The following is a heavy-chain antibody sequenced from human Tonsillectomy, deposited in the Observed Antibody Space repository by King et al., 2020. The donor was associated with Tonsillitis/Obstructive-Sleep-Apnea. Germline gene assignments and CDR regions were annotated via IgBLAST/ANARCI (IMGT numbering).Heavy chain of an antibody. CDR2: IYSGGST. CDR3: ARAPSASFYMDV. J-gene: IGHJ6*03. Sequence: VQLVESGGGLVQPGGSLRLSCAASGFTVSSNSMSWVRQAPGKGLEGVSLIYSGGSTFYADSVKGRFTISRDNSKNTLYLQMNSLRAEDTAVYFCARAPSASFYMDVWGKGTTVTVSS. V-gene: IGHV3-66*01. CDR1: GFTVSSNS. D-gene: IGHD1-26*01.